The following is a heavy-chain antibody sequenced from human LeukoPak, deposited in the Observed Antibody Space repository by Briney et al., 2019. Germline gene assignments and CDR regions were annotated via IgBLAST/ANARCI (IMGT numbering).Heavy chain of an antibody. CDR2: IYHSGST. V-gene: IGHV4-38-2*02. CDR1: GYSISSGYY. CDR3: ARNGDYNVYYYYGLDV. Sequence: SETLSLTCTVSGYSISSGYYWGGIRQPPGKGLEWIGSIYHSGSTYYNPSLKSRVTISVDTSKNQFSLKLSSVTAADTAVYYYARNGDYNVYYYYGLDVWGQGTTVTVSS. J-gene: IGHJ6*02. D-gene: IGHD4-17*01.